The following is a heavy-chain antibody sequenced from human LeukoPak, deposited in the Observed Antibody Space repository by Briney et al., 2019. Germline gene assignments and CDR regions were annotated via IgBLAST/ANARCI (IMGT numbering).Heavy chain of an antibody. J-gene: IGHJ1*01. CDR2: IYYSGST. Sequence: SETLSLTCTVSGGSISSYYWSWIRQPPGKGLEWIGYIYYSGSTYYNPSLKSRVTISADTSKNQFSLKLSSVTAADTAVYYCARGSYGDYVPAEYFQHWGQGTLVTVSS. CDR1: GGSISSYY. D-gene: IGHD4-17*01. CDR3: ARGSYGDYVPAEYFQH. V-gene: IGHV4-59*08.